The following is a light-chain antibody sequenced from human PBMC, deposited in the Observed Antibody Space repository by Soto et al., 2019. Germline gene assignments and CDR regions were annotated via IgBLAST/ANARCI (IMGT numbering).Light chain of an antibody. CDR3: CAYAGSSLVV. CDR2: DVS. V-gene: IGLV2-11*01. Sequence: QSALTQPRSVSGSPGQSVTIYCTGTSSDVGGYNYVSWYQQHPGNAPKLMIYDVSKRPSGVPDRFSGSKSGNTASLTISGLQAEDEADYYCCAYAGSSLVVFGGGTKLTVL. CDR1: SSDVGGYNY. J-gene: IGLJ2*01.